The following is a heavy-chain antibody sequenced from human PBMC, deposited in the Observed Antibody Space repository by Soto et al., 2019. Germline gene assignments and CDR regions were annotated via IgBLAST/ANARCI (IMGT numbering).Heavy chain of an antibody. J-gene: IGHJ4*02. CDR3: ARDGTYNWV. Sequence: EVQLVESGGGLVQPGGSLRLSCAASGFTVSNNYMRWVRQAPGKGLEWVSLIYSGGATYYADSVKGRFTISRDKSKNSLYLQMNILRAEDTAVYYCARDGTYNWVGGQGILVTVSS. D-gene: IGHD1-1*01. CDR2: IYSGGAT. CDR1: GFTVSNNY. V-gene: IGHV3-66*01.